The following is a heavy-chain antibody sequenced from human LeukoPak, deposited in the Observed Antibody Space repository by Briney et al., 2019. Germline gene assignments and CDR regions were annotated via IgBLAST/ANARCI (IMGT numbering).Heavy chain of an antibody. CDR2: ISAYNGNT. CDR1: GYTFTSYG. J-gene: IGHJ6*03. V-gene: IGHV1-18*01. D-gene: IGHD2-2*01. Sequence: GASVKVSCKASGYTFTSYGISWVRQAPGQGLEWMGWISAYNGNTNYAQKLQGRVTMTTDTSTSTAYMELRSLRSDDTAVYYCARVRRCSSTSCYGNYYYYMDVWGKGTTVTISS. CDR3: ARVRRCSSTSCYGNYYYYMDV.